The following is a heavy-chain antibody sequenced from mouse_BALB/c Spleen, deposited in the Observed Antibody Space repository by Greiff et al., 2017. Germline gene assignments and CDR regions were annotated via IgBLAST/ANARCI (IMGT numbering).Heavy chain of an antibody. Sequence: QVQLQQPGAELVKPGASVKLSCKASGYTFTSYWMHWVKQRPGQGLEWIGEINPSNGRTNYNEKFKSKATLTVDKSSSTAYMQLSSLTSEDSAVYYCARDRVTTDAMDYWGQGTSVTVS. D-gene: IGHD1-1*01. J-gene: IGHJ4*01. CDR2: INPSNGRT. V-gene: IGHV1S81*02. CDR3: ARDRVTTDAMDY. CDR1: GYTFTSYW.